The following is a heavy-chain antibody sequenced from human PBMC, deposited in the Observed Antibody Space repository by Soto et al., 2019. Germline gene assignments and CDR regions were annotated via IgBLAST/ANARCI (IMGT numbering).Heavy chain of an antibody. V-gene: IGHV4-30-2*02. CDR1: GSSISSGGYP. J-gene: IGHJ3*02. Sequence: PSEALSLTYALSGSSISSGGYPRSWMRQPPGEGLERIGYIYHRGSTYCNTSLKRRVTISVDTSKNQFSLKLSSVTAADTAVYYCAGGADSSSWYYGAFDIWGQGTMVT. D-gene: IGHD6-13*01. CDR3: AGGADSSSWYYGAFDI. CDR2: IYHRGST.